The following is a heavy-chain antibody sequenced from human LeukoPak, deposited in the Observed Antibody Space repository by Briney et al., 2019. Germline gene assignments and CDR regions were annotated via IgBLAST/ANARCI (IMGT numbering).Heavy chain of an antibody. CDR1: GGTFSSYA. CDR3: AISTVAYCGGDCYWPRDY. J-gene: IGHJ4*02. Sequence: SVKVSCKASGGTFSSYAISWVRQAPGQGLEWMGGIIPIFGTANYAQKFQGRVTITTDESTSTAYMELSSLRSEDTAVYYCAISTVAYCGGDCYWPRDYWGQGTLDTVSS. CDR2: IIPIFGTA. D-gene: IGHD2-21*01. V-gene: IGHV1-69*05.